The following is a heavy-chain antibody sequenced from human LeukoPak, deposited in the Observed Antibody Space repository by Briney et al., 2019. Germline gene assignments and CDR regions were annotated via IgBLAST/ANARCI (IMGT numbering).Heavy chain of an antibody. CDR3: ARAVYGYGGNP. V-gene: IGHV4-30-4*01. CDR2: IYYSGST. J-gene: IGHJ5*02. CDR1: GSSISNGYY. Sequence: SETLSLTRTVSGSSISNGYYWSWIRQPPGKGLEWIGYIYYSGSTYYNPSLKSRVTISVDTSKNQFSLKLSSVTAADTAVYYCARAVYGYGGNPWGQGTLVTVSS. D-gene: IGHD4-23*01.